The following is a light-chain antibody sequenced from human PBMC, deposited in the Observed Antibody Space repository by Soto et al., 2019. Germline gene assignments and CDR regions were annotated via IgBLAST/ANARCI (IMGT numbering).Light chain of an antibody. CDR1: SSDVGGYNY. CDR3: SSYTSSRTRV. CDR2: EVS. V-gene: IGLV2-14*01. Sequence: QAVLTQPASVSGSPGQSITISCTGTSSDVGGYNYVSWYQQHPGKAPKPMIYEVSNRPSGVSNRFSGSKSGNTASLTISGLQAEDEADYYCSSYTSSRTRVFGGGTKLTVL. J-gene: IGLJ3*02.